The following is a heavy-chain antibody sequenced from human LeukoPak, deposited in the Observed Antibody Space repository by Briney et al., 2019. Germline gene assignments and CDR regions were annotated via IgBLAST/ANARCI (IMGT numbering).Heavy chain of an antibody. J-gene: IGHJ4*02. Sequence: SETLSLTCTVSGGSISSYYWSWIRQPAGKGLEWIGRIYTSGSTNYNPSLKSRVTISVDKSKNQFSLKLSSATAADTAVYYCARETSSGYPYYFDYWGQGTLVTVSS. CDR1: GGSISSYY. CDR3: ARETSSGYPYYFDY. D-gene: IGHD3-22*01. CDR2: IYTSGST. V-gene: IGHV4-4*07.